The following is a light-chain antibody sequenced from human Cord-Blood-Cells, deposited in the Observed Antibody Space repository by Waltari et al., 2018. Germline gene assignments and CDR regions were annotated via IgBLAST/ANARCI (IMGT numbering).Light chain of an antibody. V-gene: IGLV2-14*01. CDR2: DVS. J-gene: IGLJ3*02. CDR3: SSYTSSSFWV. CDR1: SSDVGGYNY. Sequence: QSALTQPASVSGSPGQSITISCPGTSSDVGGYNYVSWYQQHPGKAPQLMIYDVSNRPSGVSNRFSGSKSGNTASLTISGLQAEDEADYYCSSYTSSSFWVFGGGTKLTVL.